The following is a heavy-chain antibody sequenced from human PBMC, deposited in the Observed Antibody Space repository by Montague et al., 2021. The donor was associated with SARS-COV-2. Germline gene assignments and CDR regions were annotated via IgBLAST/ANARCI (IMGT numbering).Heavy chain of an antibody. V-gene: IGHV4-39*07. D-gene: IGHD6-19*01. CDR1: GGSISSSSYY. CDR2: IYYSGST. CDR3: AREQWLEDEEGLDV. J-gene: IGHJ4*02. Sequence: SETRSLTCTVSGGSISSSSYYWAWIRQPPGQGLEFMGTIYYSGSTYYNPSLKGRASMSLDTTKNQFSLKLTSVTAADTAVYYCAREQWLEDEEGLDVWGQGTLVTVSS.